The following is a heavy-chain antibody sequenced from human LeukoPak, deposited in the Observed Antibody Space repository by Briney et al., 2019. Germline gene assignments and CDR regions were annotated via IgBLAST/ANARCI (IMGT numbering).Heavy chain of an antibody. CDR2: MSYSGSST. D-gene: IGHD2-15*01. V-gene: IGHV3-23*01. J-gene: IGHJ6*02. CDR1: GFTFSSYA. CDR3: AKGVGYCSDGNCFPLGDYYYGMDV. Sequence: PGGSLRLSCAASGFTFSSYAMSWVRQAPGKGLEWVSAMSYSGSSTYYADSVRGRFSISRDDSKNTLYLQMNSLRAEDTAVYYCAKGVGYCSDGNCFPLGDYYYGMDVWGQGTTVTVS.